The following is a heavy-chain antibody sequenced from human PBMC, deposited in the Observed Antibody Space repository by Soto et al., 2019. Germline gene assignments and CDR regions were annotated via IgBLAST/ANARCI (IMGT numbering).Heavy chain of an antibody. CDR3: ARGDYYDSTGHHAPYYYGMDV. V-gene: IGHV4-4*07. CDR1: GGSISSYY. D-gene: IGHD3-22*01. Sequence: SETLSLTCTVSGGSISSYYWSWIRQPAGKGLEWIGRIYTSGSTNYNPSLKSRVTMSVDTSKNQFSLKLSSVTAADTAVYYCARGDYYDSTGHHAPYYYGMDVWSHGTTVPVS. CDR2: IYTSGST. J-gene: IGHJ6*02.